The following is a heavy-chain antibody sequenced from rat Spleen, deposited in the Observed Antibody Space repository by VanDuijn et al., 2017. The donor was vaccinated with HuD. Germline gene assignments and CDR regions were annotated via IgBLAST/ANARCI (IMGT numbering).Heavy chain of an antibody. D-gene: IGHD4-3*01. CDR1: GFIFSDYY. Sequence: EVQLEESGGGLVQPGRSLKLSCAASGFIFSDYYMAWIRQAPTKGLEWVATISHDGNNTYYRDSMKGRFPNSRDNTKRTLYLQMDSLRSEDTATYYCTRHNSGYFDDWGQGVMVTVSS. CDR2: ISHDGNNT. V-gene: IGHV5-7*01. J-gene: IGHJ2*01. CDR3: TRHNSGYFDD.